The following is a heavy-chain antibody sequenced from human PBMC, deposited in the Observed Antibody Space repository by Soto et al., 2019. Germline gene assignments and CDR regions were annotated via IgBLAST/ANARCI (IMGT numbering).Heavy chain of an antibody. CDR3: AKSRVARAYYYYGMDV. D-gene: IGHD2-15*01. CDR2: ISGSGGST. V-gene: IGHV3-23*01. J-gene: IGHJ6*02. CDR1: GFAFGDFA. Sequence: GGSLRLSCTTSGFAFGDFAMTWFRQAPGKGLEWVSAISGSGGSTYYADSVKGRFTISRDNSKNTLYLQMNSLRAEDTAVYYFAKSRVARAYYYYGMDVWGQGTTVTVSS.